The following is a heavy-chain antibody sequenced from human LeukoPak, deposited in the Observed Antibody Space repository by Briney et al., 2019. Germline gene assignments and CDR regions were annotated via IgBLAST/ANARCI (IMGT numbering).Heavy chain of an antibody. J-gene: IGHJ4*02. V-gene: IGHV1-69*13. CDR2: IIPIFGTA. CDR1: GGTFSSYA. CDR3: ARGGIAVAGRGALDY. D-gene: IGHD6-19*01. Sequence: SVKVTCKASGGTFSSYAISWVRQAPGQGLEWMGGIIPIFGTANYAQKFQGRVTITADESTSTAYMELSSLRSEDTAVYYCARGGIAVAGRGALDYWGQGTLVTVSS.